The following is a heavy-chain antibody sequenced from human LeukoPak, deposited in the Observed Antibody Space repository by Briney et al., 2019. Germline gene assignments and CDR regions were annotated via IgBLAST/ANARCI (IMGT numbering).Heavy chain of an antibody. V-gene: IGHV1-18*01. CDR2: ISAYNGNT. CDR3: ARTYCSSTSCSSEYFQH. D-gene: IGHD2-2*01. CDR1: GYTFTSYG. Sequence: GASVKVSCKASGYTFTSYGISWVRQAPGQGLEWMGWISAYNGNTNYAQKLQGRVTMTTDTSTSTAYMELRSLRSDDTAVYYCARTYCSSTSCSSEYFQHWGQGTLVTVSS. J-gene: IGHJ1*01.